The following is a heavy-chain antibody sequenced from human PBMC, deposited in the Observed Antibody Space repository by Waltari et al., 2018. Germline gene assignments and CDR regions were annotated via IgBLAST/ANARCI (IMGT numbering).Heavy chain of an antibody. V-gene: IGHV4-34*01. CDR2: INHSGST. CDR3: ARGSSSWGYYYYYGMDV. CDR1: GGSFSGYY. Sequence: QVQLQQWGAGLLKPSETLSLTCAVYGGSFSGYYWSWIRKPPGKGLEWIGEINHSGSTNYNPSLKSRVTISVDTSKNQFSLKLISVTAADTAVYYCARGSSSWGYYYYYGMDVWGQGTTVTVSS. D-gene: IGHD6-13*01. J-gene: IGHJ6*02.